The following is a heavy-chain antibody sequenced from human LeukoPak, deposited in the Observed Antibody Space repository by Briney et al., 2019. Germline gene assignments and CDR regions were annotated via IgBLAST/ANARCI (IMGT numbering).Heavy chain of an antibody. D-gene: IGHD3-3*01. CDR1: GFTFSNSA. J-gene: IGHJ4*02. CDR2: LSGSGITA. V-gene: IGHV3-23*01. CDR3: AKDDDGYY. Sequence: GGSLRLSCAASGFTFSNSAMSWVRQAPGKGLEWVSTLSGSGITAYYADSVKGRFTISRDNSKNTLYLQMNSLRAEDTAVYYCAKDDDGYYWGQGILVTVSS.